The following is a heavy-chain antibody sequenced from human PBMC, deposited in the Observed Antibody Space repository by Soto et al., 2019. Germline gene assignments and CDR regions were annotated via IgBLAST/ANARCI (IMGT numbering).Heavy chain of an antibody. V-gene: IGHV4-34*01. Sequence: PSETLSLTCAVYGGSFSGYYWSWIRQPPGKGLEWIGEINHSGSTNYNPSLKSRVTISVDTSKNQFSLKLSSVTAADTAVYYCAENLTTDFGYWGQGTLVTVSS. CDR2: INHSGST. D-gene: IGHD3-22*01. CDR1: GGSFSGYY. J-gene: IGHJ4*02. CDR3: AENLTTDFGY.